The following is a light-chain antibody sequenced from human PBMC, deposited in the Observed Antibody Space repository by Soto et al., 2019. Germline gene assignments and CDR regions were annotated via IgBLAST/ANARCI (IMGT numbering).Light chain of an antibody. V-gene: IGLV2-14*01. Sequence: QSALTQPASVSGSPGQSITISCTGTSSDVGGYNYVSWYQQHPGKAPKLMIYDVSNRPSGVSNRFSGSKSGNTASLTISGLQVEDEADYYCSSYTSSGTFVVFGGGTKVTVL. CDR3: SSYTSSGTFVV. J-gene: IGLJ2*01. CDR1: SSDVGGYNY. CDR2: DVS.